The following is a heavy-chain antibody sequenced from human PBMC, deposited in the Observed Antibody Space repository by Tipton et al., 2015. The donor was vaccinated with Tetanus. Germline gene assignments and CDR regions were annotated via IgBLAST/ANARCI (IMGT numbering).Heavy chain of an antibody. V-gene: IGHV4-59*07. D-gene: IGHD3-16*01. CDR1: GASISSYY. CDR3: ARSGGRRYAFDI. CDR2: ISSSGRT. Sequence: TLSLTCTVSGASISSYYWSWIRQPPGKGLEWIAYISSSGRTNYNPSLKSRVTISVDTSNNLFSLKLTSVTTADTAVYYCARSGGRRYAFDIWGQGTMVTVSS. J-gene: IGHJ3*02.